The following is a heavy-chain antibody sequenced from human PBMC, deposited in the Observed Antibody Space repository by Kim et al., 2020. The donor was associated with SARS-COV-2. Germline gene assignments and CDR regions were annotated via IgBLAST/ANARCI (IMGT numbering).Heavy chain of an antibody. CDR1: GYTFTGYY. Sequence: ASVKVSCKASGYTFTGYYMHWVRQAPGQGLEWMGWINPNSGGTNYAQKFQGRVTMTRDTSISTAYMELSRLRSDDTAVYYCARGRALVVVPAATGDWFDPWGQGTWSPSPQ. J-gene: IGHJ5*02. V-gene: IGHV1-2*02. CDR2: INPNSGGT. D-gene: IGHD2-2*01. CDR3: ARGRALVVVPAATGDWFDP.